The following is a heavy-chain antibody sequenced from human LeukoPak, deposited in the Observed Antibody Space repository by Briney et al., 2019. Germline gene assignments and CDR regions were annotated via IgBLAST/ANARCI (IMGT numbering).Heavy chain of an antibody. Sequence: SETLSLTCAVSGYSISSASYWGWIRQPPGKGLEWIGNIYHSGSPYYNPSLKSRVTITVDTSKNQFALRLTPVTAADTAVYYCARVSNDAARSLDYWGQGTLVTVSS. CDR1: GYSISSASY. D-gene: IGHD6-6*01. CDR3: ARVSNDAARSLDY. J-gene: IGHJ4*02. CDR2: IYHSGSP. V-gene: IGHV4-38-2*01.